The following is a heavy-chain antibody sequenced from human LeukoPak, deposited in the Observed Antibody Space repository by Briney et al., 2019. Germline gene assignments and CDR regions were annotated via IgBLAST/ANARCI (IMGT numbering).Heavy chain of an antibody. CDR1: GGSFSGYY. Sequence: SETLSLTCAVYGGSFSGYYWSWIRQPPGKGLEWIGEINHSGSTNYNPSLKSRVTISVDTSRNQFSLKLSSVTAADTAVYYCAGGSGSYYSGYDYWGQGTLVTVSS. J-gene: IGHJ4*02. V-gene: IGHV4-34*01. D-gene: IGHD3-10*01. CDR3: AGGSGSYYSGYDY. CDR2: INHSGST.